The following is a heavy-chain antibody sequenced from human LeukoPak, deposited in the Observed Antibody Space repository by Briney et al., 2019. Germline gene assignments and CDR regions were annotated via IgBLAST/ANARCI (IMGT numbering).Heavy chain of an antibody. D-gene: IGHD5-12*01. CDR2: ISSSVSTT. J-gene: IGHJ4*02. CDR3: ARTMATIDFDY. CDR1: GFTFSSYE. Sequence: PGGSLRLSCAASGFTFSSYEMNWVRQAPGKGLEWVSYISSSVSTTYYADSVKDRFTISRDNAKNSLYLQMNSLRAEDTAVYYCARTMATIDFDYWGQGTLVTVSS. V-gene: IGHV3-48*03.